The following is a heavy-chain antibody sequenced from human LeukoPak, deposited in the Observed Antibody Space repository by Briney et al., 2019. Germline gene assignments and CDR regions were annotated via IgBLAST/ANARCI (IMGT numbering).Heavy chain of an antibody. V-gene: IGHV1-18*01. J-gene: IGHJ3*02. D-gene: IGHD3-22*01. CDR2: ISAYNGNT. Sequence: GASVKVSCKASGYTFTSYGIIWVRQAPVQELEWMGWISAYNGNTHYAQKLQGRVTMTTDTSTSTDYIELRGLRSDDTGVYYCARDIYDSSGYYYDAFDIWGEGTMVTVYS. CDR3: ARDIYDSSGYYYDAFDI. CDR1: GYTFTSYG.